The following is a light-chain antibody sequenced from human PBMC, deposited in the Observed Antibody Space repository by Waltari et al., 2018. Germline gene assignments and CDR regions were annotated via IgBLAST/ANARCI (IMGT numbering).Light chain of an antibody. Sequence: QSALTQPASVSGSPGQSISTSCTGTSSDVGPYTYVPWYQHPPGKAPRLIIFDVRSRPSGVSSRFSGSKSGNTASLTISGLQGEDEAKYYCASYISYSTLELFGGGTSLTVL. CDR1: SSDVGPYTY. J-gene: IGLJ3*02. CDR3: ASYISYSTLEL. CDR2: DVR. V-gene: IGLV2-14*03.